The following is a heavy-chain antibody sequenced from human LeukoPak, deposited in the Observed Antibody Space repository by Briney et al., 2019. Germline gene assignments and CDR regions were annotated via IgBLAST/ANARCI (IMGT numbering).Heavy chain of an antibody. J-gene: IGHJ4*02. D-gene: IGHD1-1*01. CDR2: IYSSRST. Sequence: SETLSLTCTVSGSSLTNYYWSFIRQPAGKGLEWIGRIYSSRSTDYNPSLKSRVTISLDTSKNQFSLKLDSVTAADTAVYYCARQRGYQLFFDDWGQGTLVTVSS. CDR1: GSSLTNYY. V-gene: IGHV4-4*07. CDR3: ARQRGYQLFFDD.